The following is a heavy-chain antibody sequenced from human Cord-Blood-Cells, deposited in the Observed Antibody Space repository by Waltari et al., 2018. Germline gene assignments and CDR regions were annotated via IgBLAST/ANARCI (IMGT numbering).Heavy chain of an antibody. D-gene: IGHD5-18*01. CDR1: GYSISSGYY. Sequence: QVQLQESGPGLVKPSETLSLTCTVSGYSISSGYYWGWIRQPPGKGLEWIGSIYHSGRTYYNPSLKSRVTISVDTSKNQFSLKLSSVTAADTAVYYCVREGHVDTAMAFDYWGQGTLVTVSS. J-gene: IGHJ4*02. V-gene: IGHV4-38-2*02. CDR3: VREGHVDTAMAFDY. CDR2: IYHSGRT.